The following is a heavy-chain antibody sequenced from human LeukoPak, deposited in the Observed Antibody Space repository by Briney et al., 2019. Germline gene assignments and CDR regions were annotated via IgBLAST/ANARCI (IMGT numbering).Heavy chain of an antibody. CDR3: ARTDTIFGVVTLDY. V-gene: IGHV2-70*11. CDR1: GGSISSYY. D-gene: IGHD3-3*01. Sequence: TLSLTCTVSGGSISSYYWSWIRQPPGKALEWLARIDWDDDKYYSTSLKTRLTISKDTSKNQVVLTMTNMDPVDTATYYCARTDTIFGVVTLDYWGQGTLVTVSS. J-gene: IGHJ4*02. CDR2: IDWDDDK.